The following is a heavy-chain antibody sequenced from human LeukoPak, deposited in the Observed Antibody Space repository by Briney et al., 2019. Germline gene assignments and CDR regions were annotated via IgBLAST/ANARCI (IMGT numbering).Heavy chain of an antibody. D-gene: IGHD3-16*02. CDR1: GYSFTSYW. J-gene: IGHJ4*02. V-gene: IGHV5-51*01. Sequence: GESLKISCKGSGYSFTSYWIGWVRQMPGKGLEWMGIIYSGDSDTRYSPSFQGQVTISADKSISTAYLQWSSLKASDTAMYYCARTYVWGSYRYYFDYWGQGTLVTVSS. CDR3: ARTYVWGSYRYYFDY. CDR2: IYSGDSDT.